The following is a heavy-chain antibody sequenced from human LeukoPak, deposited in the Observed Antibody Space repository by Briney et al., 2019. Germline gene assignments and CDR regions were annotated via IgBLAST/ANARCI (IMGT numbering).Heavy chain of an antibody. D-gene: IGHD5-18*01. Sequence: PSETLSLTCTVSGGSISSSSYYWGWIRQPPGKGLEWIGSIYYSGSTYYNPSLKSRVTISVDTSKNQFSLKLSSVTAVDTAVYYCATGYGPNFDYWGQGTLVTVSS. CDR3: ATGYGPNFDY. CDR1: GGSISSSSYY. J-gene: IGHJ4*02. V-gene: IGHV4-39*07. CDR2: IYYSGST.